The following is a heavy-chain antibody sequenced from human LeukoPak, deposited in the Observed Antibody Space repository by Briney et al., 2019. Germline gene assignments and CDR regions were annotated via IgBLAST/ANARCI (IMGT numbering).Heavy chain of an antibody. Sequence: GGSPRLSCAASGFTFNNYAMSWVRQAPGKGLGWVSAISGSGGTTYYADSVKGRFTSSRDNSKNTLYLQMNSLRAEVTAVYYCAKVRSSSGWRLVAFDIWVQGTMVTVSS. CDR3: AKVRSSSGWRLVAFDI. CDR1: GFTFNNYA. V-gene: IGHV3-23*01. CDR2: ISGSGGTT. D-gene: IGHD6-19*01. J-gene: IGHJ3*02.